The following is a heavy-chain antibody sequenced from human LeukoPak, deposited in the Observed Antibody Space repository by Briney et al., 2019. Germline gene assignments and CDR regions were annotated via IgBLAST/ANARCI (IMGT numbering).Heavy chain of an antibody. V-gene: IGHV3-30*18. Sequence: GGSLRLSCAASGFTFSDYGIHWVRQAPGKGLEWVAVISYDGSNKYYADSVKGRFTISRDNSKNTLYLQMNSLRAEDTAVYYCANFLRWSTHDYWGQGTLVTVSS. D-gene: IGHD2/OR15-2a*01. J-gene: IGHJ4*02. CDR1: GFTFSDYG. CDR3: ANFLRWSTHDY. CDR2: ISYDGSNK.